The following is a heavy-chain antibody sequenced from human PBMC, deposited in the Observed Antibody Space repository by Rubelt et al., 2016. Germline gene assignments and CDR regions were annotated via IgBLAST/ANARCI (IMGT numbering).Heavy chain of an antibody. CDR3: AKGIRAILYYGMDV. CDR2: INHSGST. V-gene: IGHV4-39*07. D-gene: IGHD3-3*02. CDR1: GGSISSSSYY. Sequence: QLQLQESGPGLVKPSETLSLTCTVSGGSISSSSYYWSWIRQPPGKGLEWIGEINHSGSTNYNPSLKSRVTRSVDTSKNQFPPKLSSVTAADTAAYYCAKGIRAILYYGMDVWGQGTTVTVSS. J-gene: IGHJ6*02.